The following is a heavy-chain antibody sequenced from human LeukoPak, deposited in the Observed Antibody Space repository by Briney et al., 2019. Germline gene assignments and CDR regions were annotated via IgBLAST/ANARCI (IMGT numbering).Heavy chain of an antibody. J-gene: IGHJ6*02. CDR2: MNPNSGNT. V-gene: IGHV1-8*01. Sequence: ASVQVSCNASGSTFPTYDINWVRQATGQGLEWMGWMNPNSGNTGYTQKFQGRVTMTRNTSISTAYMELSSLRSEDTAVYYCARGQTPSYYYDSSGYYQYHYYYGMDVWGQGTTVTVSS. CDR3: ARGQTPSYYYDSSGYYQYHYYYGMDV. D-gene: IGHD3-22*01. CDR1: GSTFPTYD.